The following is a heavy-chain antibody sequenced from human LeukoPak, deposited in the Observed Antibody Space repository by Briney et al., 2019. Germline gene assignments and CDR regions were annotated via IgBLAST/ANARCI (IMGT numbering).Heavy chain of an antibody. D-gene: IGHD5-18*01. CDR2: IYYSGST. V-gene: IGHV4-39*01. CDR3: ASSDTAMVTIWFDP. CDR1: GGSISSSSYY. Sequence: SETLSLTCTVSGGSISSSSYYWGWIRQPPGKGLEWIGSIYYSGSTYYNPSLKSRVTISVDTSKNQFSLKLSSVTAADTTVYYCASSDTAMVTIWFDPWGQGTLVTVSS. J-gene: IGHJ5*02.